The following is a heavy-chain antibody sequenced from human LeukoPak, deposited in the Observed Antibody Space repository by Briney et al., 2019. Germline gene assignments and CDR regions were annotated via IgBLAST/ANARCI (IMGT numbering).Heavy chain of an antibody. V-gene: IGHV1-69*04. J-gene: IGHJ1*01. Sequence: ASVKVSCKASGGTFSSYAISWVRQAPGQGLEWMGSIIPNLGIANYAQKCQGRVTITADKSTITAYMELSSLRSEDTAEYYCARAPREYCSGGSFYGYFQHWGQGTLVTVSS. CDR3: ARAPREYCSGGSFYGYFQH. CDR1: GGTFSSYA. D-gene: IGHD2-15*01. CDR2: IIPNLGIA.